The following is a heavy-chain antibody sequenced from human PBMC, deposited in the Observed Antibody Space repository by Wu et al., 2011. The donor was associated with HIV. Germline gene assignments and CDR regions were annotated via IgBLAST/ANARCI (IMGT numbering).Heavy chain of an antibody. CDR1: GYTFISSY. CDR2: ISPSGHST. Sequence: QVQLVQSGAEVKKPGAPVKISCRASGYTFISSYVHWVRQAPGQGLEWMGIISPSGHSTIYAQRFQGRVTVTRDTSTSTVYMELSSLTSEDTAVYYCARDLVRIAASGTDYWGQGTLVTVSS. D-gene: IGHD6-13*01. CDR3: ARDLVRIAASGTDY. V-gene: IGHV1-46*01. J-gene: IGHJ4*02.